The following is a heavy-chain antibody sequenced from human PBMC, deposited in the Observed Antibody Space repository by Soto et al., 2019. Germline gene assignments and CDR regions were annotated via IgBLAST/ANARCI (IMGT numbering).Heavy chain of an antibody. V-gene: IGHV3-13*01. Sequence: EVQLVESGGGLVQPGGSLRLSCAASGFTFSSYDMHWVRQATGKGLEWVSAIGTAGDTYYPGSVKGRFTISRENAKNSLYLQMNRLSAGDTAVYYCARGTSSGYYYMDVWGKGTTVTVSS. D-gene: IGHD6-19*01. CDR3: ARGTSSGYYYMDV. CDR1: GFTFSSYD. J-gene: IGHJ6*03. CDR2: IGTAGDT.